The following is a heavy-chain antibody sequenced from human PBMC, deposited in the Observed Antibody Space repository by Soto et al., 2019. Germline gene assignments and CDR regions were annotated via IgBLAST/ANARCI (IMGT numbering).Heavy chain of an antibody. CDR2: ISSSSSTI. CDR3: AGWGGGVVVAAHHPMLEYYYYGMDV. J-gene: IGHJ6*02. D-gene: IGHD2-15*01. Sequence: PGGSLRLSCAASGFTFSSYSMNWVRQAPGKGLEWVSYISSSSSTIYYADSVKGRFTISRDNAKNSLYLQMNSLRDEDTAVYYWAGWGGGVVVAAHHPMLEYYYYGMDVWGQGTTVTVSS. V-gene: IGHV3-48*02. CDR1: GFTFSSYS.